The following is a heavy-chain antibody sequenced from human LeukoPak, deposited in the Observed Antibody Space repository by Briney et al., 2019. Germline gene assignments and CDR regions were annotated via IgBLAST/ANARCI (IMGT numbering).Heavy chain of an antibody. D-gene: IGHD5-24*01. CDR2: IYYSGST. V-gene: IGHV4-39*07. Sequence: SETLSLTCTVSGGSISSSSYYWGWIRQPPGKGLEWIGSIYYSGSTYYNPSLKSRVTISVDTSKNQFSLKLSSVTAADTAVYYCAREEMATVDYWGQGTLVTVSS. J-gene: IGHJ4*02. CDR1: GGSISSSSYY. CDR3: AREEMATVDY.